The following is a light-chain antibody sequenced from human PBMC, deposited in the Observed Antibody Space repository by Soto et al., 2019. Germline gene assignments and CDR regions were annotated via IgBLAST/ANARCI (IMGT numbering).Light chain of an antibody. J-gene: IGKJ1*01. Sequence: ELVLTQSPATLSLSPGERATLSCRASQSISGYLAWYQKKPDQAPRLLIYDTSNRATGIPARCSGSGSGTDFTLTISSLEPEDFAVYDCQQRNNWPLWTFGQGTKVEIK. CDR3: QQRNNWPLWT. V-gene: IGKV3-11*01. CDR1: QSISGY. CDR2: DTS.